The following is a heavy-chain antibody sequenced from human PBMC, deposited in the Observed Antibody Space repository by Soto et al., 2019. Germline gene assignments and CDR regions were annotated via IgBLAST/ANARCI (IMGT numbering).Heavy chain of an antibody. D-gene: IGHD3-10*01. Sequence: KASETLSLTCAVYGGSFSGYYWSWIRQPPGKGLEWIGEINHSGSTNYNPSLKSRVTISVDTSKNQFSLKLSSVTAADTAVYYCARRITMVRGVITHHFDYWGQGTLVTVSS. V-gene: IGHV4-34*01. CDR1: GGSFSGYY. J-gene: IGHJ4*02. CDR3: ARRITMVRGVITHHFDY. CDR2: INHSGST.